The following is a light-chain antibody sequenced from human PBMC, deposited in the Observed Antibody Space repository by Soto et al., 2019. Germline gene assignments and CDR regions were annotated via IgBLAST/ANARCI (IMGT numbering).Light chain of an antibody. V-gene: IGKV3-15*01. Sequence: EIVMTQSPATLSVSPGERATLSCRASQSVSSNLAWYQQKPGQAPRLLIYGASTRATGIPARFSGSGSGTEFTLTISSLQSEDFEVYYCQQYNNWWTFGRGTKVEIK. CDR3: QQYNNWWT. J-gene: IGKJ1*01. CDR1: QSVSSN. CDR2: GAS.